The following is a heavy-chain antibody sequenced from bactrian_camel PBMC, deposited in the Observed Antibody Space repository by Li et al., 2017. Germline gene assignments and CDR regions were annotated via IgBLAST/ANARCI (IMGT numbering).Heavy chain of an antibody. D-gene: IGHD6*01. CDR2: INSDGTNA. V-gene: IGHV3S40*01. CDR3: IRLGGSWSDFTY. CDR1: GFTFSSFG. Sequence: VQLVESGGGLVQPGGTLRLSCAASGFTFSSFGMSWVRQNPGKGLEWVSGINSDGTNAYYRDSLKGRFTISRDNAKNTVYLQLNSLKTEDMAMYYCIRLGGSWSDFTYWGQGTQVTVS. J-gene: IGHJ6*01.